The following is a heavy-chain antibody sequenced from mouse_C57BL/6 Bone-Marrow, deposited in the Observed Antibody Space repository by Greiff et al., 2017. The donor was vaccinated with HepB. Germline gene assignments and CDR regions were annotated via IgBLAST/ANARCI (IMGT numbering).Heavy chain of an antibody. CDR3: AREEAMDY. Sequence: VQLQQSGAELVKPGASVKLSCTASGFNIKDYYMHWVKQRTEQGLEWIGRIDPEDGDNIYDPKFQGKATITAYTSSNTAYLQLSSLTSDDTAVYYCAREEAMDYWGQGTSVTVSS. CDR1: GFNIKDYY. J-gene: IGHJ4*01. CDR2: IDPEDGDN. V-gene: IGHV14-2*01.